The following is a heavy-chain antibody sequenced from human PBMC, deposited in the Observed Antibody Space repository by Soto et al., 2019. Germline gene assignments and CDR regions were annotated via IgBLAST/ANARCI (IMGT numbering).Heavy chain of an antibody. D-gene: IGHD6-13*01. J-gene: IGHJ6*02. CDR1: GFTFSSYG. V-gene: IGHV3-30*18. CDR2: ISYDGSNK. CDR3: AKDLLYSSSRYYYGMDV. Sequence: GGSLRLSCAASGFTFSSYGMHWVRQAPGKGLEWVAVISYDGSNKYYADSVKGRFTISRDNSKNTLYLQMNSLRAEDTAVYYCAKDLLYSSSRYYYGMDVWGQGTTVTVSS.